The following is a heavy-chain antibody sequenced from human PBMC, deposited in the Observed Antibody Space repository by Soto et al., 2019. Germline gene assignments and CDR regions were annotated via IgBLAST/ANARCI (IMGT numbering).Heavy chain of an antibody. CDR3: ARVRRAYYDFWSGYYTYGMDV. J-gene: IGHJ6*02. CDR2: INHSGST. Sequence: PSETLSLTCAVYGGSFSGYYWSWIRQPPGKGLEWIGEINHSGSTNYNPSLKSRVTISVDTSKNQFSLKLSSVTAADTAVYYCARVRRAYYDFWSGYYTYGMDVWGQGTTVT. D-gene: IGHD3-3*01. CDR1: GGSFSGYY. V-gene: IGHV4-34*01.